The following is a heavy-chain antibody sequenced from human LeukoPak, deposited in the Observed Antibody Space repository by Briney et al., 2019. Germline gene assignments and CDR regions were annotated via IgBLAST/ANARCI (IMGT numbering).Heavy chain of an antibody. D-gene: IGHD3-16*02. CDR1: GYTFTSYG. J-gene: IGHJ4*02. CDR3: ARDQYDSVWGSYRPYFDY. CDR2: IRPYNGNT. V-gene: IGHV1-18*04. Sequence: ASVKVSCKASGYTFTSYGISWVRQAPGQGLEWMGSIRPYNGNTKYAENLQGRVIMTTDTSTRTAYMELRSLRSDDTAVFYCARDQYDSVWGSYRPYFDYWGQGTLVTVSS.